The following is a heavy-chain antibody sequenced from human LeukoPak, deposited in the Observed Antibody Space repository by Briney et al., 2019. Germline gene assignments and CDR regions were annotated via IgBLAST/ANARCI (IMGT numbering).Heavy chain of an antibody. Sequence: PRGSLRLSCAGPGFTFSRYGMNWVRQAPGKGLEWVSPISGSGGTTYYSDSVKGRFTISRDNSKNTMNLQMSGLRAEDTALYYCAKRSEFNYFDYWGRGTLVTVSS. J-gene: IGHJ4*02. CDR1: GFTFSRYG. CDR3: AKRSEFNYFDY. CDR2: ISGSGGTT. V-gene: IGHV3-23*01.